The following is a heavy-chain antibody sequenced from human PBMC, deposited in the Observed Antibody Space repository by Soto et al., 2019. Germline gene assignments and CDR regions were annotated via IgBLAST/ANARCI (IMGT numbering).Heavy chain of an antibody. CDR3: ARVLAIAATLGVDP. CDR1: GYSFTSYG. V-gene: IGHV1-18*04. D-gene: IGHD2-15*01. J-gene: IGHJ5*02. Sequence: ASVKVSCKSSGYSFTSYGITWVRQAPGQGLEWMGWISANNGNTNYAQNLQGRVTMTTDTSATTAYMELRSLRSDDTAVYYCARVLAIAATLGVDPWGQGTPVTVS. CDR2: ISANNGNT.